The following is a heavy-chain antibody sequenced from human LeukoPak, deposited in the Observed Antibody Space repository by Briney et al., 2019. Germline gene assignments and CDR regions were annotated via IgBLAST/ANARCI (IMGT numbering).Heavy chain of an antibody. J-gene: IGHJ4*02. V-gene: IGHV4-39*01. CDR2: FSYSGST. Sequence: SETLSLTCTVSGGSISSSNYYWGWIRQPPGMGLEWIGSFSYSGSTFYSPSLKSRLTISVDTSKNQFSLSLTSVTAADTAVYYCARPDYDYGGLDYWGQGTLVTVSS. CDR1: GGSISSSNYY. D-gene: IGHD4-23*01. CDR3: ARPDYDYGGLDY.